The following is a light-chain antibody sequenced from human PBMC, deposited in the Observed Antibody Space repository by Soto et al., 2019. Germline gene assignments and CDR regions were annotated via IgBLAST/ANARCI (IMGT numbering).Light chain of an antibody. Sequence: DIQMTQSPSSLSASVGGRVTITCRSSQNITTFLNWYQQKPGKAPNLLIYASSSLQAGGPSRFSGRGSGTDFTLTISSLQPEDFAHYFCQPSFRSPSTFGRGTKLEIK. CDR2: ASS. J-gene: IGKJ2*01. V-gene: IGKV1-39*01. CDR3: QPSFRSPST. CDR1: QNITTF.